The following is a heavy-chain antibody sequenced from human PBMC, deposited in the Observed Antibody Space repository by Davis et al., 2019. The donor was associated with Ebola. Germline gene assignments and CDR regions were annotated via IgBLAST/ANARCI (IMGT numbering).Heavy chain of an antibody. D-gene: IGHD2-2*01. Sequence: GESLKISCAASGFTFSSYSMNWVRQAPGKGLEWVSYISSSSSTIYYADSVKGRFTISRDNAKNSLYLQMNSLRDEDTAVYYCARAGGIVVVPAANSYYYGMDVWGQGTTVTVSS. CDR2: ISSSSSTI. V-gene: IGHV3-48*02. CDR1: GFTFSSYS. J-gene: IGHJ6*02. CDR3: ARAGGIVVVPAANSYYYGMDV.